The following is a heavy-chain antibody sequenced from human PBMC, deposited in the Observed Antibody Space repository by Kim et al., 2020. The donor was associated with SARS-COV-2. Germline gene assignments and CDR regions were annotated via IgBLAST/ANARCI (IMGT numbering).Heavy chain of an antibody. V-gene: IGHV5-10-1*01. CDR3: ARLLGAQWLVPY. J-gene: IGHJ4*02. Sequence: TYSPTFQDQVTISTDKSISTAYLQWSSLKASDTAMYYCARLLGAQWLVPYWGQGTLVTVSS. D-gene: IGHD6-19*01.